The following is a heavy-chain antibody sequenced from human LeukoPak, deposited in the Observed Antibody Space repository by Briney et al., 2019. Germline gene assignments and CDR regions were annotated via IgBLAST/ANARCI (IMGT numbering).Heavy chain of an antibody. V-gene: IGHV4-61*08. CDR2: IYYSGST. CDR3: ARALRRNYDILTGYYTPYFDY. J-gene: IGHJ4*02. Sequence: PSETLSLTCTVSGGSISSGGYYWSWIRQHPGKGLEWIGYIYYSGSTNYNPSLKSRVTISVDTSKNQFSLKLSSVTAADTAVYYCARALRRNYDILTGYYTPYFDYWGQGTLVTVSS. CDR1: GGSISSGGYY. D-gene: IGHD3-9*01.